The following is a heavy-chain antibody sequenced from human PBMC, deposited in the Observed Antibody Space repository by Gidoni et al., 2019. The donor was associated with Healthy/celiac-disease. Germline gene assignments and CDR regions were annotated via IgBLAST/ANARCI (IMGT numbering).Heavy chain of an antibody. CDR2: ISYDGSNK. V-gene: IGHV3-30-3*01. Sequence: QVQLEESGGGVVQPGRSLRLYCAASGFTFSSSAMHWVRKAPGKGLEWVAVISYDGSNKYYSDSVMGRFTISRDNSKNTLYLQMNSLRAEDTAVYYCARDDMVIVATSGLDYWGQGTLVTVSS. J-gene: IGHJ4*02. D-gene: IGHD5-12*01. CDR1: GFTFSSSA. CDR3: ARDDMVIVATSGLDY.